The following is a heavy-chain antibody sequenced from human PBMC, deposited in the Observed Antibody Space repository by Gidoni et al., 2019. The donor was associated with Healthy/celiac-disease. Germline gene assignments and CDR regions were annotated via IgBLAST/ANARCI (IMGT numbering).Heavy chain of an antibody. CDR2: ISSSGSTI. V-gene: IGHV3-48*03. Sequence: EVQLVESGGGLVQPGGSLRLSCAASGFTFSSYEMNWVRQAPGKGLEWVSYISSSGSTIYYADSVKGRFTISRDNAKNSLYLQMNSLRAEDTAVYYCARERVVAGGMDVWGQGTTVTVSS. D-gene: IGHD2-15*01. J-gene: IGHJ6*02. CDR1: GFTFSSYE. CDR3: ARERVVAGGMDV.